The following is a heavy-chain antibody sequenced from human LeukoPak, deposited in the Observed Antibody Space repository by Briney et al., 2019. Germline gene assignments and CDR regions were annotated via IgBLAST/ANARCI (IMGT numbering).Heavy chain of an antibody. Sequence: AGGSLRLYCAASGFAFSTTAMGWVRQAPGKGLEWLSVISGSGDNTVMSGSGENTYYADSVKGRFTISKDNSKDTLYLQMNGLRVEDTAVYYCAKDRKPDGLYNFDYWGQGTLVIVSS. CDR3: AKDRKPDGLYNFDY. V-gene: IGHV3-23*01. D-gene: IGHD5-24*01. J-gene: IGHJ4*02. CDR2: ISGSGDNTVMSGSGENT. CDR1: GFAFSTTA.